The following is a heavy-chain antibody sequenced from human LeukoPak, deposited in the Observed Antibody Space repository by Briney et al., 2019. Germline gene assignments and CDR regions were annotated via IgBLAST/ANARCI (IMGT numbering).Heavy chain of an antibody. CDR3: ARGHRRDGYNPDAFDI. J-gene: IGHJ3*02. D-gene: IGHD5-24*01. V-gene: IGHV4-59*01. CDR1: GGSFSGYY. Sequence: PSETLSLTCAVYGGSFSGYYWSWIRQPPGKGLEWIGYIYYSGSTNYNPSLKSRVTISVDTSKNQFSLKLSSVTAADTAVYYCARGHRRDGYNPDAFDIWGQGTMVTVSS. CDR2: IYYSGST.